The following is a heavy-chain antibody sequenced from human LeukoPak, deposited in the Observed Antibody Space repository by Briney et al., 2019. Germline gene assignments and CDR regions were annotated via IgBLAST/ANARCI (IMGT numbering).Heavy chain of an antibody. CDR2: INSDGGWT. CDR3: VSFYETC. Sequence: GGSLRLSCAASGSYWMHWVRQAPGKGLVWVSHINSDGGWTSYADSVKGRFTISKDNAKNTVYLQMNNLRAEDTAVYYCVSFYETCWGRGTLVTVSS. D-gene: IGHD2/OR15-2a*01. CDR1: GSYW. J-gene: IGHJ4*02. V-gene: IGHV3-74*01.